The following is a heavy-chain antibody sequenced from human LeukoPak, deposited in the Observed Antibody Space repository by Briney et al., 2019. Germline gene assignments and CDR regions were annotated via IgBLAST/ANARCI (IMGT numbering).Heavy chain of an antibody. D-gene: IGHD2-2*01. J-gene: IGHJ5*02. V-gene: IGHV1-2*02. Sequence: APVKVSCKASGYTFTGYYMRWVRQAPGQGLEWMGWINPNSGGTNYAQKFQGRVTMTRDTSISTAYVELSRLRSDDTAVYYCARVPGYCSSTSCRGFDPWGQGTLVTVSS. CDR2: INPNSGGT. CDR1: GYTFTGYY. CDR3: ARVPGYCSSTSCRGFDP.